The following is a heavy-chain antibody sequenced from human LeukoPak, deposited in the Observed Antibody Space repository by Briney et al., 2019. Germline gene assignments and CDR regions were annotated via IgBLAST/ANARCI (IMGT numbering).Heavy chain of an antibody. Sequence: GGSLRLSCAASGFTFSSYSMNWVRQAPGKGLEWVSYISSSSSTIYYADSVKGRFTISRDNAKNSLYLQMNSLRDEDTAVYYCARDHYDILTGYYTRWYYFDYWGQGTLVTVSS. D-gene: IGHD3-9*01. CDR1: GFTFSSYS. CDR2: ISSSSSTI. J-gene: IGHJ4*02. V-gene: IGHV3-48*02. CDR3: ARDHYDILTGYYTRWYYFDY.